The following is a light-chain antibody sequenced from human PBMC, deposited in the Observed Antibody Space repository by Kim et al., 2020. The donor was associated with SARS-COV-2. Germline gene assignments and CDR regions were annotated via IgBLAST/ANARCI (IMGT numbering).Light chain of an antibody. CDR3: QQSYSTPYT. CDR2: AAA. Sequence: DIQMTQSPSSLSASVGDRVSITCRASQSVNQFLNWYQQEAGKAPKLLIYAAATLQSGVPTRFSGSGSETEFTLTNSSLQAEDFATYYCQQSYSTPYTFGQGTKLEI. V-gene: IGKV1-39*01. J-gene: IGKJ2*01. CDR1: QSVNQF.